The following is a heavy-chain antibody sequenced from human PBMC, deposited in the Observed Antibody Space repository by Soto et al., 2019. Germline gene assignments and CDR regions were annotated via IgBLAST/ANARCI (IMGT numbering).Heavy chain of an antibody. CDR3: AREIVTAGGNNYFDP. D-gene: IGHD2-21*02. CDR1: GGTVASSHW. CDR2: VYHTGDT. V-gene: IGHV4-4*02. Sequence: PSETLSLTCGVSGGTVASSHWWSWVRQSPSRGLEWIGNVYHTGDTNFNPSPQSRVTFSVDKSNNQFSLRLTSLTAADTAVYFCAREIVTAGGNNYFDPWGPGTLVTVSS. J-gene: IGHJ5*02.